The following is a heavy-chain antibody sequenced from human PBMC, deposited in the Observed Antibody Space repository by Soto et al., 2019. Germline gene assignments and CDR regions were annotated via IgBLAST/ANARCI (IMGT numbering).Heavy chain of an antibody. D-gene: IGHD3-3*01. Sequence: GGSLRLSCAASGFTFSSYWMSWVRQAPGKGLEWVANIKQDGSEKYYVDSVKGRFTISRDNAKNSLYLQMNSLRAEDTAVYYCARERYDFSSGYYTHYYYYGMDVWGQGTTVTVSS. J-gene: IGHJ6*02. CDR2: IKQDGSEK. V-gene: IGHV3-7*03. CDR3: ARERYDFSSGYYTHYYYYGMDV. CDR1: GFTFSSYW.